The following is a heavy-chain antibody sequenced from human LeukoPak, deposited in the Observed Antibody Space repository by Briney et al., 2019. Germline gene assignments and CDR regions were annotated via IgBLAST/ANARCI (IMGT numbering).Heavy chain of an antibody. CDR3: ARDHLRNYYYYYGMDV. V-gene: IGHV3-30*03. Sequence: PGGSLRLSCAASGFTFSSYNMHWVRQAPGKGLEWVAVISYDGSNKYHADSVKGRFTISRDNSKSTLYLQMDSLRPEDTAVYYCARDHLRNYYYYYGMDVWGQGTTVTVSS. CDR1: GFTFSSYN. CDR2: ISYDGSNK. J-gene: IGHJ6*02.